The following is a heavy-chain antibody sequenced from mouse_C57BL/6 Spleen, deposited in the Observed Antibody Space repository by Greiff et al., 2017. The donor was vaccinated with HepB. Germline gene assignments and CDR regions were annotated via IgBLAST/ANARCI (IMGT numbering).Heavy chain of an antibody. CDR1: GYSITSGYY. D-gene: IGHD2-2*01. CDR2: ISYDGSN. V-gene: IGHV3-6*01. CDR3: ARDGYDYYAMDY. J-gene: IGHJ4*01. Sequence: EVKVEESGPGLVKPSQSLSLTCSVTGYSITSGYYWNWIRQFPGNKLEWMGYISYDGSNNYNPSLKNRISITRNTSKNQFFLKLNSVTTEDTATYYCARDGYDYYAMDYWGQGTSVTVSS.